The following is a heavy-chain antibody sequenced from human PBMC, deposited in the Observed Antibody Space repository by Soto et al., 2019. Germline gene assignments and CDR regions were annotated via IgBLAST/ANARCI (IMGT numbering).Heavy chain of an antibody. J-gene: IGHJ6*02. CDR3: AREFTYYYDSSGPYYYGMDV. CDR1: GYTITRYG. V-gene: IGHV1-46*01. D-gene: IGHD3-22*01. CDR2: INPSGGST. Sequence: ASVKVSCQASGYTITRYGGSWVRQAPGQGLEWMGIINPSGGSTSYAQKFQGRVTMTRDTSTSTVYMELSSLRSEDTAVYYCAREFTYYYDSSGPYYYGMDVWGQGTTVTVSS.